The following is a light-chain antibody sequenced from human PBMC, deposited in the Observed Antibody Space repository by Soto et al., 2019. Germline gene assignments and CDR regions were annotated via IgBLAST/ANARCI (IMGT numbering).Light chain of an antibody. CDR3: QQSYSTPFT. V-gene: IGKV1-39*01. CDR1: QSITTS. Sequence: DIQMTQSPSSRSASVGDRVTITCRASQSITTSLNWYQQKPGKAPKLLIYAASSLQSGVPSRFSGSGSGTDFTLTISSLQPEDFATYYCQQSYSTPFTFGPGTKVDIK. J-gene: IGKJ3*01. CDR2: AAS.